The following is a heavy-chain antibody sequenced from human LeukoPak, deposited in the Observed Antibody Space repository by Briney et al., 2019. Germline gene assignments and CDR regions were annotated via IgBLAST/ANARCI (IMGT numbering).Heavy chain of an antibody. CDR1: GFTFSSYA. V-gene: IGHV3-30-3*01. CDR2: ISYDGSNK. Sequence: GGSLRLSCAASGFTFSSYAMHWVRQAPGKGLEWVAVISYDGSNKYYADSVKGRFTISRDNSKNTLYLQMNSLRAEGTAVYYCARDSDALRFLEWLSPDYWGQGTLVTVSS. J-gene: IGHJ4*02. D-gene: IGHD3-3*01. CDR3: ARDSDALRFLEWLSPDY.